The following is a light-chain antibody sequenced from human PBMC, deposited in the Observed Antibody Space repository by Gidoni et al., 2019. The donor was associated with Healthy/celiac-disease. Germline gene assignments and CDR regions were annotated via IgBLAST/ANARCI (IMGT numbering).Light chain of an antibody. CDR1: QSISSY. J-gene: IGKJ1*01. Sequence: DIQMTQSPSSLSASVGDRVTITCRASQSISSYLNWYPQKPGNAPKLLIYAASSLQSGFPSRFSGCGSGSDFTLTIRSLQPVDFATYYCQQRYSTPTFGQGTKVEIK. CDR3: QQRYSTPT. CDR2: AAS. V-gene: IGKV1-39*01.